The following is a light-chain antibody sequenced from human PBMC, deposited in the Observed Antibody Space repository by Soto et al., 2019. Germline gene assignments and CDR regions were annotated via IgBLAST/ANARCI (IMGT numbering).Light chain of an antibody. V-gene: IGKV1-12*01. Sequence: DVQMTQSPSSVSASVGDRVTITCRASQAISRWFAWYQPKPGKAPRLRFYAASRLQGGVPSRFSGSGSGKDSTLTVSSLQPEEVAAYSCQQANRFPCTFGQGTKLEIK. CDR1: QAISRW. CDR2: AAS. CDR3: QQANRFPCT. J-gene: IGKJ2*02.